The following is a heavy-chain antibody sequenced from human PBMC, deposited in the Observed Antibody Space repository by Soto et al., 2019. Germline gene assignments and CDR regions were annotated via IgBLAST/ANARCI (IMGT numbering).Heavy chain of an antibody. V-gene: IGHV3-74*01. CDR3: ARGTHDSTGYNRGY. CDR2: VNSDGSST. J-gene: IGHJ4*02. CDR1: GFTLSSYW. D-gene: IGHD3-22*01. Sequence: EVQLVESGGGLVQPGGSLRLSCAASGFTLSSYWMHWVRQAPGKGLVWVSRVNSDGSSTSYADSVKGRFTISSDNAKNTLYLPMNSLRAEDTAVYYCARGTHDSTGYNRGYWGQGTLVTVS.